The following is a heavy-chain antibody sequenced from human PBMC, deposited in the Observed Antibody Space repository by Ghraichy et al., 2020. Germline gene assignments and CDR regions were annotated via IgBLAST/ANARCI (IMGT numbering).Heavy chain of an antibody. D-gene: IGHD6-13*01. J-gene: IGHJ4*02. CDR1: GFTFSSYA. V-gene: IGHV3-23*01. CDR2: ISGSGGST. CDR3: AKGPLGYSSSWCDY. Sequence: LSLTCAASGFTFSSYAMSWVRQAPGKGLEWVSAISGSGGSTYYADSVKGRFTISRDNSKNTLYLQMNSLRAEDTAVYYCAKGPLGYSSSWCDYWGQGTLVTVSS.